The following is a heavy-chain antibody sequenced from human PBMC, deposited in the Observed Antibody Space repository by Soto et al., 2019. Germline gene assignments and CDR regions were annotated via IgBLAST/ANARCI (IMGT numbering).Heavy chain of an antibody. CDR2: INHSGST. D-gene: IGHD3-22*01. CDR1: GGSFSGYY. Sequence: SETMSLTCAVYGGSFSGYYWSWIRQPPGKGLEWIGEINHSGSTNYNPSLKSRVTISVDTSKNQFSLKLSSVTAADTAVYYCARGRYYDSSGYPSYFDYWGQGTLVTVSS. CDR3: ARGRYYDSSGYPSYFDY. V-gene: IGHV4-34*01. J-gene: IGHJ4*02.